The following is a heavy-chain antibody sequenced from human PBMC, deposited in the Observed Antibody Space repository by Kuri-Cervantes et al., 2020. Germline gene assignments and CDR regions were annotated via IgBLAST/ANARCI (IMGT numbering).Heavy chain of an antibody. CDR2: ISSSSSYI. CDR3: ITDRWEYYDYVWGNYRYRQFDY. Sequence: GSLRLSCAASGFTFSSYSMNWVRQAPGKGLEWASPISSSSSYIYYADSVKGRFTISRDNAKNSLYLQMNSLRAEDTAVYYCITDRWEYYDYVWGNYRYRQFDYWGQGTLVTVSS. CDR1: GFTFSSYS. D-gene: IGHD3-16*02. J-gene: IGHJ4*02. V-gene: IGHV3-21*01.